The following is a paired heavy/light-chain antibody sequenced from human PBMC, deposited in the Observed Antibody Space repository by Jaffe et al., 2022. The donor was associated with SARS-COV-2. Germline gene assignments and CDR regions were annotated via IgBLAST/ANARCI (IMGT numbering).Heavy chain of an antibody. Sequence: QMQLVQSGPEVKKPGTSVKVSCKASGFTFTSSAMQWVRQARGQRLEWIGWIVVGSGNTNYAQKFQERVTITRDMSTSTAYMELSSLRSEDTAVYYCAAPYSSSPHYYYYGMDVWGQGTTVTVSS. J-gene: IGHJ6*02. CDR2: IVVGSGNT. CDR3: AAPYSSSPHYYYYGMDV. V-gene: IGHV1-58*02. D-gene: IGHD6-6*01. CDR1: GFTFTSSA.
Light chain of an antibody. J-gene: IGKJ4*01. CDR1: QSLLHSNGYNY. CDR2: LGS. V-gene: IGKV2-28*01. Sequence: DIVMTQSPLSLPVTPGEPASISCRSSQSLLHSNGYNYLDWYLQKPGQSPQLLIYLGSNRASGVPDRFSGSGSGTDFTLKISRVEAEDVGVYYCMQALQTPRTFGGGTKVEIK. CDR3: MQALQTPRT.